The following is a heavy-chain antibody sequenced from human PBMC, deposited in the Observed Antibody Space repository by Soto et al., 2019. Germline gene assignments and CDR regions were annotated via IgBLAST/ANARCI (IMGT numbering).Heavy chain of an antibody. CDR3: ATGSASSTSDAFDV. D-gene: IGHD2-15*01. V-gene: IGHV4-59*02. CDR2: AHYNRNT. CDR1: GGSVSSYY. Sequence: SETLSLTCPAFGGSVSSYYWTWIRQPPGKRLEWIGYAHYNRNTNYSPPHRSRIVRSVATHKNQYSLQMNSVTHADTAVYYCATGSASSTSDAFDVWDRGTVVT. J-gene: IGHJ3*01.